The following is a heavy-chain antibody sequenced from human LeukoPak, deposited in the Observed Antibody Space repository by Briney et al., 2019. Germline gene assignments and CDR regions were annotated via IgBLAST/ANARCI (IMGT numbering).Heavy chain of an antibody. D-gene: IGHD6-13*01. V-gene: IGHV3-48*04. CDR2: ISSSGSTI. CDR1: GFTFSSYS. Sequence: GGSLRLSCAASGFTFSSYSMNWVRQAPGKGLEWVSYISSSGSTIYYADSVKGRFTISRDNAKNSLYLQMNSLRAEDTAVYYCAREQTGYSSSWGKGTTVTVSS. J-gene: IGHJ6*04. CDR3: AREQTGYSSS.